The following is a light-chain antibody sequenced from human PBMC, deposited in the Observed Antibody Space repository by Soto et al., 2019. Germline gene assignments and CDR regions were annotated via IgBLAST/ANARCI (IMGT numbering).Light chain of an antibody. CDR3: LLYSGRAQV. CDR1: TGAVASDSY. Sequence: QAVVTQEPSLTVSPGGTVTLTCASSTGAVASDSYPNWIQQKPGQAPRGLIHSTDKKHSWIPARFSGSLLGGKAALTLSGVQPEDEADYYCLLYSGRAQVFGGGTKLTVL. J-gene: IGLJ2*01. V-gene: IGLV7-43*01. CDR2: STD.